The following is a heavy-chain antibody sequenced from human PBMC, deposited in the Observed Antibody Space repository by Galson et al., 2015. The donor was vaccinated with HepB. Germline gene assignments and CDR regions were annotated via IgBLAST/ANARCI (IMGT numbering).Heavy chain of an antibody. CDR1: GFTFSSCT. D-gene: IGHD3-10*01. CDR2: ISSNGGNT. Sequence: SLRLSCAASGFTFSSCTMHWVRQAPGKGLEYVSAISSNGGNTYYADSVKGRFTISRDNSKNTLYLQMSSLRAEDTAVYYCVKVSVLHSLRFGPFDYWGQGTLVTVSS. V-gene: IGHV3-64D*06. J-gene: IGHJ4*02. CDR3: VKVSVLHSLRFGPFDY.